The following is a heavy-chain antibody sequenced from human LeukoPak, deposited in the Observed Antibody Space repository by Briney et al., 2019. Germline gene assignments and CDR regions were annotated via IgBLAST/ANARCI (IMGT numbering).Heavy chain of an antibody. J-gene: IGHJ3*02. Sequence: PSETLSLTCTVSGGSISSGSYYWSWIRQPAGKGLEWIGRIYTSGSTNYNPSLKSRVTISVDTSKNQFSLKLSSVTAVDTAVYYCARDTYPHAFDIWGQGTMVTVSS. D-gene: IGHD3-16*01. CDR2: IYTSGST. V-gene: IGHV4-61*02. CDR1: GGSISSGSYY. CDR3: ARDTYPHAFDI.